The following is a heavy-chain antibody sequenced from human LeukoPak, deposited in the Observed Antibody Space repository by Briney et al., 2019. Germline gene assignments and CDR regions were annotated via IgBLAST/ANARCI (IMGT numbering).Heavy chain of an antibody. J-gene: IGHJ4*02. CDR3: ARPSPYDSSGYSVDY. Sequence: GGSLRLSCAASGFTFSIYAMHWVRQAPGKGLEWVALISYDGSIKSYSDSVKGRFTISRDNSKNTLYLQMNSLRAEDTAVYYCARPSPYDSSGYSVDYWGQGTLVTVSS. V-gene: IGHV3-30-3*01. CDR2: ISYDGSIK. D-gene: IGHD3-22*01. CDR1: GFTFSIYA.